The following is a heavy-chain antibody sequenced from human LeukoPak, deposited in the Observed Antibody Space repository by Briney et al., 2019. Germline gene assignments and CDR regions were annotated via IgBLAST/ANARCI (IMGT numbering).Heavy chain of an antibody. CDR1: GFTFSGSA. J-gene: IGHJ4*02. Sequence: HPGGSLKLSCAASGFTFSGSAIHWVRQASGKGLEWVGRIRSKANNYATAYGASVKDRFTISRDDSKNTAYLQMNSLETEDTAVYYCTRLEDYYDSSGYYIYWGQGTLVTVSS. CDR2: IRSKANNYAT. V-gene: IGHV3-73*01. D-gene: IGHD3-22*01. CDR3: TRLEDYYDSSGYYIY.